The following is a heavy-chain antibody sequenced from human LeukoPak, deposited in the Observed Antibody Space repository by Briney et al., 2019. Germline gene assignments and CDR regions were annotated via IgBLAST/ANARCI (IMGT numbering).Heavy chain of an antibody. CDR2: ISSSGTTI. CDR1: GFTFSDYY. Sequence: GGSLRLSCAASGFTFSDYYMSWVRQAPGKGLEWISFISSSGTTIYYADSVKGRFTISRDNAKNSLYLQMNSLRVEDTAIYYCARTLRNGFGYGNYWGQGTLVTVSS. D-gene: IGHD5-18*01. V-gene: IGHV3-11*04. CDR3: ARTLRNGFGYGNY. J-gene: IGHJ4*02.